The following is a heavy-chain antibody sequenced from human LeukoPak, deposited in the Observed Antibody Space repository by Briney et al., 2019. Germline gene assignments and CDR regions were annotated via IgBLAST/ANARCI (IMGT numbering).Heavy chain of an antibody. CDR2: IYYSGST. CDR1: GGSISSYY. V-gene: IGHV4-59*01. J-gene: IGHJ3*02. CDR3: ARGYGDSSGYYPFDAFDI. Sequence: SETPPLTCTVSGGSISSYYWSWIRQPPGKGLEWIGYIYYSGSTNYNPSLKSRVTISVDTSKNQSSLKLSSVTAADTAVYYCARGYGDSSGYYPFDAFDIWGQGTMVTVSS. D-gene: IGHD3-22*01.